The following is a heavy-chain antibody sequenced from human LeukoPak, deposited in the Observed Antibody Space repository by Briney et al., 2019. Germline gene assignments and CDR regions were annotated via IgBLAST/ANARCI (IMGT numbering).Heavy chain of an antibody. D-gene: IGHD2-15*01. CDR3: SRYCSGGSCYSVPDY. V-gene: IGHV3-49*04. CDR2: VRSKAYGETT. J-gene: IGHJ4*02. Sequence: GGSLRLSCRASGFTFWDYAMTGVRQAPGKGGEGVGFVRSKAYGETTEYAASVKGRFTISRDDSKSVAYLQMNSLRTEDTAVYYCSRYCSGGSCYSVPDYWGQGTLVTVSS. CDR1: GFTFWDYA.